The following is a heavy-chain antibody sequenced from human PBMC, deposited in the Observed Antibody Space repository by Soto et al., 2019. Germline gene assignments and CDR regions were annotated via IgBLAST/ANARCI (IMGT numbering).Heavy chain of an antibody. V-gene: IGHV3-53*01. J-gene: IGHJ4*02. CDR1: GFTVSSNY. CDR3: ARETYDYVWGSYRYTGYFDY. D-gene: IGHD3-16*02. CDR2: IYSGGST. Sequence: EVQLVESGGGLIQPGGSLRLSCAASGFTVSSNYMSWVRQAPGKGLEWVSVIYSGGSTYYADSVKGRFTISRDNSKNTLYLQMNSLRAEDTAVYYCARETYDYVWGSYRYTGYFDYWGQGTLVTVSS.